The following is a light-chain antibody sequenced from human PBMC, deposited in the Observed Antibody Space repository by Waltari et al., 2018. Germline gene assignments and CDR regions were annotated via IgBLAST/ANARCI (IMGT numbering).Light chain of an antibody. Sequence: DTQMTQSPSTLSASVGDRVTITCRASQSILTWLAWYQQKPGKAPKLPILAASRLQSGVPSRFSGSGSGTEFTLTISTLQPEDFATYYCQQAHSFPRTFGQGTKVEIK. J-gene: IGKJ1*01. CDR2: AAS. V-gene: IGKV1-12*01. CDR3: QQAHSFPRT. CDR1: QSILTW.